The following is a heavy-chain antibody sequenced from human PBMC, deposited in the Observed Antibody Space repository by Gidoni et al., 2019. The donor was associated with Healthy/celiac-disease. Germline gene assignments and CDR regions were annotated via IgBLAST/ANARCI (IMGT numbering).Heavy chain of an antibody. CDR3: ARRTSSYYYYGMDV. D-gene: IGHD2-2*01. Sequence: QVQLQQWGAGLLKPSETLSLTCAVYGGSFSGYYWSWIRQPPGKGLEWVGEINHSGSTNYNPSLKSRVTISVDTSRNQFSLNLRSVTAADTAVYYCARRTSSYYYYGMDVWGQGTTVTVSS. CDR2: INHSGST. CDR1: GGSFSGYY. V-gene: IGHV4-34*01. J-gene: IGHJ6*02.